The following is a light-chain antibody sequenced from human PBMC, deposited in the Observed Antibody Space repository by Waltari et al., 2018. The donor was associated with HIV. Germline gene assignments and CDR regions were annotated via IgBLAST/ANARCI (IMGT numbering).Light chain of an antibody. J-gene: IGLJ2*01. CDR1: SSDVGGYNY. Sequence: QSALTQPASVSGSPGQSITISCTGTSSDVGGYNYFSWYQQHPGKAPKLMIYDVTKRPSGVSNRFSGSKSGNTASLTISGLQAEDEADYYCSSYISSSTLVFGGGTKLTVL. CDR2: DVT. CDR3: SSYISSSTLV. V-gene: IGLV2-14*03.